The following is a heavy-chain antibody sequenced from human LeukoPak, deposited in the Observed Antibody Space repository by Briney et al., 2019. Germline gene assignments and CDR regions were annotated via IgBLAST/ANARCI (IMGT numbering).Heavy chain of an antibody. Sequence: SETLSLTCTVSGGSISSYYWSWIRQPPGKGLEWIGYIYYSGSTNYNPSLKSRVTISVDTSKNQFSLKLSSVTAADTAVYYCARGLKPDYDFWSGYYTVSYYYYMDVWGKGTTVTVSS. D-gene: IGHD3-3*01. CDR2: IYYSGST. V-gene: IGHV4-59*01. CDR1: GGSISSYY. CDR3: ARGLKPDYDFWSGYYTVSYYYYMDV. J-gene: IGHJ6*03.